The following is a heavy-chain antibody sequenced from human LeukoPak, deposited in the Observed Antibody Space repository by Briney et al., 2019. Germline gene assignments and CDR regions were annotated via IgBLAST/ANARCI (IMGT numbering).Heavy chain of an antibody. V-gene: IGHV5-51*01. CDR3: ARQGSSWYGSFDY. CDR2: IYPGDSDT. D-gene: IGHD6-13*01. Sequence: GESLKISCKGSEYSFTSYWIGWVRQMPGKGPEWMGIIYPGDSDTRYSPSFQGQVTISADKSVTTAYLQWSSLKVSDTAMYYCARQGSSWYGSFDYWGQGTLVTVSS. CDR1: EYSFTSYW. J-gene: IGHJ4*02.